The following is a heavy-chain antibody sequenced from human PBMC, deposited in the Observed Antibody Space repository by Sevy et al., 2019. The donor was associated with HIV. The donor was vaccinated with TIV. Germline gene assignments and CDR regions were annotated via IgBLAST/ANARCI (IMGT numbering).Heavy chain of an antibody. CDR1: GFTFSSYS. J-gene: IGHJ4*02. V-gene: IGHV3-21*01. D-gene: IGHD2-15*01. CDR2: ISSSSSYI. CDR3: ARLSAAGPVATDY. Sequence: GGSLRLSCAASGFTFSSYSMNWVRQAPGKGLEWVSSISSSSSYIYYADSVKGRFTISRDNAKNSLYLQMNSLRAEDTAVYYCARLSAAGPVATDYWGQGTLVTVSS.